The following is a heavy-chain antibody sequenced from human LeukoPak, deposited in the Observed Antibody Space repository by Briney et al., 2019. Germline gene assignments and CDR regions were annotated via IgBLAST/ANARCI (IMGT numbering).Heavy chain of an antibody. V-gene: IGHV4-39*07. CDR1: GGSISSSSYY. CDR3: ARESSGWYQIRNYYYMDV. CDR2: IYYSGST. D-gene: IGHD6-19*01. J-gene: IGHJ6*03. Sequence: TSETLSLTCTVSGGSISSSSYYWGWIRQPPGKGLEWIGSIYYSGSTYYNPSLKSRVTISVDTSKNQFSLKLSSVTAADTAVYYCARESSGWYQIRNYYYMDVWGKGTTVTISS.